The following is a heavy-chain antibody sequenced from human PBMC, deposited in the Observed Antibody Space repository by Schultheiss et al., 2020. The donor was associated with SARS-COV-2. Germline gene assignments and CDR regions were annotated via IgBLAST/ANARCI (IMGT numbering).Heavy chain of an antibody. J-gene: IGHJ6*02. CDR1: GGSISSGGYY. Sequence: SQTLSLTCTVSGGSISSGGYYWSWIRQHPGKGLEWIGYIYYSGSTNYNPSLKSRVTISVDKSKNQFSLKLSSVTAADTAVYYCARDRYCSSTSCLHYYYYYGMDVWGQGTTVTVSS. V-gene: IGHV4-31*03. CDR3: ARDRYCSSTSCLHYYYYYGMDV. CDR2: IYYSGST. D-gene: IGHD2-2*01.